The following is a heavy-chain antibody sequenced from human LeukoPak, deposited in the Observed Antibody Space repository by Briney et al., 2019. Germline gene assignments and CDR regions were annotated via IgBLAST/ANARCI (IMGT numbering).Heavy chain of an antibody. Sequence: ASETLSLTCTVSGGSIRSSYYYWGWIRQPPGKGLEWIGSIYDSGSTYYNPSLKSRVTISVDTSKNQFSLKLSSVTAADTAVYYCARSSRGHWFDPWGQGTLVTVSS. CDR1: GGSIRSSYYY. J-gene: IGHJ5*02. CDR3: ARSSRGHWFDP. V-gene: IGHV4-39*07. CDR2: IYDSGST. D-gene: IGHD3-10*01.